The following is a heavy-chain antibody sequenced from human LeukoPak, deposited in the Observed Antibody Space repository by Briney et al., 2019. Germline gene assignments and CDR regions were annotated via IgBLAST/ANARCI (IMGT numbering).Heavy chain of an antibody. CDR3: ARDMLYDYVWGSPGDAFDI. CDR1: GFTFSSYS. CDR2: ISSSSSTI. Sequence: GGSLRLSCAASGFTFSSYSMNWVRQAPGKGLEWVSYISSSSSTIYYADSVKGRFTISRDNAKNSLYLQRNSLRAEDTAVYYCARDMLYDYVWGSPGDAFDIWGQGTMVTVSS. J-gene: IGHJ3*02. D-gene: IGHD3-16*01. V-gene: IGHV3-48*01.